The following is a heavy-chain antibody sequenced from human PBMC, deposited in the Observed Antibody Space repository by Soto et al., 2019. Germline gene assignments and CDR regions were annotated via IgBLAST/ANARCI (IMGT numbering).Heavy chain of an antibody. V-gene: IGHV3-23*01. Sequence: EVQLLESGGGLVQPGGSLRLSCAASGFTFSSYAMSWVRQAPGKGREWVSAISGSGGSTYYADSVKGRFTISRDNSKNTLYLQMNSLRAEDTAVYYCATYLSIVVVPAATHDAFDIWGQGTMVTVSS. CDR3: ATYLSIVVVPAATHDAFDI. J-gene: IGHJ3*02. CDR2: ISGSGGST. CDR1: GFTFSSYA. D-gene: IGHD2-2*01.